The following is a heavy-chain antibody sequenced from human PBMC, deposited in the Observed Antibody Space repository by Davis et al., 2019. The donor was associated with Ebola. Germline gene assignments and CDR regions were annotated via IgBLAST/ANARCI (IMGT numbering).Heavy chain of an antibody. J-gene: IGHJ4*02. CDR2: ISYDGSNK. D-gene: IGHD2-8*01. CDR3: ARNYIVLMVYALDY. Sequence: GESLKISCAASGFTFSSYAMHWVRQAPGKGLEWVAVISYDGSNKYYADSVKGRFTISRDNSKNTLYLQMNSLRAEDTAVYYCARNYIVLMVYALDYWGQGTLVTVSS. CDR1: GFTFSSYA. V-gene: IGHV3-30-3*01.